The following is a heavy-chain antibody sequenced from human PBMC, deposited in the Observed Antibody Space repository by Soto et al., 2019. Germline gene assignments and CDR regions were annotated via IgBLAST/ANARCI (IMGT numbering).Heavy chain of an antibody. D-gene: IGHD2-15*01. CDR1: GFTFSSYA. J-gene: IGHJ1*01. Sequence: PGGSLRLSCAASGFTFSSYAMSWVRQAPGKGLEWVSAISGSGGSTYYADSVKGRFTISRDNSKNTLYLQMNSLRAEDTAVYYCAKNGCSGGSCYTTHVNAEYFQHWGQGTLVIVSS. V-gene: IGHV3-23*01. CDR3: AKNGCSGGSCYTTHVNAEYFQH. CDR2: ISGSGGST.